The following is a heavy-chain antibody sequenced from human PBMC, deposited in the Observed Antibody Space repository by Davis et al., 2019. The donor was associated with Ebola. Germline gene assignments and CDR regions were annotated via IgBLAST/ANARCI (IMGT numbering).Heavy chain of an antibody. Sequence: ASVKVSCKASGYTFTSYDINWVRQATGRGLEWMGWMNPNSGNTGYAQKFQGRVTMTEDTSTDTAYMDLTSLTSDDTAIYFCTMGGITGGFDYWGQGTLITVSS. CDR2: MNPNSGNT. J-gene: IGHJ4*02. CDR3: TMGGITGGFDY. D-gene: IGHD3-16*01. CDR1: GYTFTSYD. V-gene: IGHV1-8*01.